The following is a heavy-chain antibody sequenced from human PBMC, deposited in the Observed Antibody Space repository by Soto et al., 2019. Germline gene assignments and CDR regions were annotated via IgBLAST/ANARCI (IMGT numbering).Heavy chain of an antibody. Sequence: QVQLQESGSGLVKASQTLSLTCTLSGTSISSGGYYWSWIRQHPGKGLEWIGYIYYSGSTSYNPSLKSRTTISLDMSKNQFSLRLSSVTAADTAVYYCARANYGSGSYLTYWGRGTLVTVSS. D-gene: IGHD3-10*01. V-gene: IGHV4-31*03. CDR2: IYYSGST. CDR3: ARANYGSGSYLTY. J-gene: IGHJ4*02. CDR1: GTSISSGGYY.